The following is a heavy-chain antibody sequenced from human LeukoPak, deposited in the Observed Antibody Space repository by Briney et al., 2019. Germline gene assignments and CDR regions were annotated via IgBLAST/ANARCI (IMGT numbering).Heavy chain of an antibody. J-gene: IGHJ4*02. D-gene: IGHD5-24*01. V-gene: IGHV3-30-3*01. CDR3: ATLVEMATIVFDY. CDR2: ILYDGSNK. Sequence: PGGSLRLSCAASGVTFSSYAMHCVREAPGKGLEWVAVILYDGSNKYYADSVKGRCTISRDNSKNTLYLKMNSLRAEDAAVYYCATLVEMATIVFDYWGQGTLVTVSS. CDR1: GVTFSSYA.